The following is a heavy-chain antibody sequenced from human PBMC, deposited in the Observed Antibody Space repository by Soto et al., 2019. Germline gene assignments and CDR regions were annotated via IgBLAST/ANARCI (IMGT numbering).Heavy chain of an antibody. V-gene: IGHV1-3*01. CDR2: INAGNGNT. CDR1: GYTFTRYA. D-gene: IGHD5-18*01. J-gene: IGHJ4*02. CDR3: ARDNGYSYGYNLDH. Sequence: GASVKVSCKASGYTFTRYAIHWVRQAPGQRLEWMGWINAGNGNTQYSQKFQGRVTITRDTSASTAYMELSSLRSEDTAVYYCARDNGYSYGYNLDHWGQGTLVTVSS.